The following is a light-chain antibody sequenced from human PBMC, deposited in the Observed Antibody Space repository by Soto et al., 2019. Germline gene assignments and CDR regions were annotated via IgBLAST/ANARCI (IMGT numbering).Light chain of an antibody. CDR3: QQTASAPPWT. CDR2: GAS. J-gene: IGKJ1*01. Sequence: DIHMTQSPTSLSASVGDRVTISCRASQRIGTYLAWYQQKPGKAPRLLISGASSVQSGVPPRFSGSGSATDFILTISSLRLEDIATYYCQQTASAPPWTFGQGTKVDIK. V-gene: IGKV1-39*01. CDR1: QRIGTY.